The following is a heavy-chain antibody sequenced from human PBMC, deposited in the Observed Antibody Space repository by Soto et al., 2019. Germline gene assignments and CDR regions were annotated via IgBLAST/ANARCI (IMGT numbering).Heavy chain of an antibody. D-gene: IGHD3-9*01. CDR3: ARDHPRVFSNFDWLRWFDP. CDR2: IKQDGSEK. V-gene: IGHV3-7*01. Sequence: GGSLRLSCAASGFTFSSYWMSWVRQAPGKGLEWVANIKQDGSEKYYVDSVKGRFTISRDNAKNSLYLQMNSLRAEDTAVYYCARDHPRVFSNFDWLRWFDPWGQGTLVTVSS. CDR1: GFTFSSYW. J-gene: IGHJ5*02.